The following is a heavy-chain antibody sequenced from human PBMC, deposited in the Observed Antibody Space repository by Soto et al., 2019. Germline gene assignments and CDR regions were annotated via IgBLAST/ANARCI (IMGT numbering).Heavy chain of an antibody. CDR1: GGSISSGDYY. CDR2: IYYSGTT. J-gene: IGHJ4*02. D-gene: IGHD2-15*01. V-gene: IGHV4-30-4*01. CDR3: FREEIVAQLYY. Sequence: TLSLTCTVSGGSISSGDYYWSWIRQPPGKGLEWIGYIYYSGTTYYNPSLKSRVTMSVDTSKNQFSLKLNSVTVADTAVYYCFREEIVAQLYYLAQGAEVTVSS.